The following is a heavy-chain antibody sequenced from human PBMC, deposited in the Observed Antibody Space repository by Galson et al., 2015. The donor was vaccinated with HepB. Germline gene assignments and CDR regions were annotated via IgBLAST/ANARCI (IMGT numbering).Heavy chain of an antibody. J-gene: IGHJ4*02. V-gene: IGHV3-30*02. CDR1: GFTFSSYG. D-gene: IGHD5-12*01. Sequence: SLRLSCAASGFTFSSYGMHWVRQAPGKGLEWVAFIRYDGSNKYYADSVKGRFTISRDNSKNTLYLQMNSLRAEDTAVYYCARGYSGYDSPPFDYWGQGTLVTVSS. CDR3: ARGYSGYDSPPFDY. CDR2: IRYDGSNK.